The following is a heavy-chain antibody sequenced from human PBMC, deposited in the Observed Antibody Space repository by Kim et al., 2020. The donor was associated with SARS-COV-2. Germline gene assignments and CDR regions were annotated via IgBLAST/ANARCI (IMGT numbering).Heavy chain of an antibody. Sequence: SETLSLTCAVYGGSFSGYYWSWIRQPPGKGLEWIGEINHSGSTNYNPSLKSRVTISVDTSKNQFSLKLSSVTAADTAVYYCAGTSDYRADFGYWGQGTLVTVSS. CDR2: INHSGST. CDR1: GGSFSGYY. J-gene: IGHJ4*02. CDR3: AGTSDYRADFGY. V-gene: IGHV4-34*01. D-gene: IGHD4-4*01.